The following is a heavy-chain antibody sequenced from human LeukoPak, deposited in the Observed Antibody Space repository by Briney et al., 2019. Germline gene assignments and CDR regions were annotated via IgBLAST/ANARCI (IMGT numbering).Heavy chain of an antibody. CDR1: GGSISSFY. CDR2: IYYSGST. Sequence: SETLSLTCTVSGGSISSFYWSWIRQPPGKGLEWIGYIYYSGSTNYNPSLKSRVTISVDKSKNQFSLKLSSVTAADTAVYYCARENYSNRAFDYWGQGTLVTVSS. D-gene: IGHD4-11*01. J-gene: IGHJ4*02. V-gene: IGHV4-59*12. CDR3: ARENYSNRAFDY.